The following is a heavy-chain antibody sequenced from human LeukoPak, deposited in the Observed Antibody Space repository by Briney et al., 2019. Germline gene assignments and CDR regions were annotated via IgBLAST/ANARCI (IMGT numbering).Heavy chain of an antibody. Sequence: PGGSLRLSCAASGFTFSSYWMHWVRQAPGKGLVWVSRINSDGSSTSYADSVKGRFTISRDNAKNTLYLQMNSLRAEDTAVYYCARDPKYYYGSGGYSGGWFDPWGQGTLVTVSS. D-gene: IGHD3-10*01. J-gene: IGHJ5*02. CDR1: GFTFSSYW. CDR3: ARDPKYYYGSGGYSGGWFDP. V-gene: IGHV3-74*01. CDR2: INSDGSST.